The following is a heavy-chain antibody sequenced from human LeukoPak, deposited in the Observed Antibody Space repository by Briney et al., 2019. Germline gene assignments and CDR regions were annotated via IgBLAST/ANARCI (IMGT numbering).Heavy chain of an antibody. V-gene: IGHV1-2*02. CDR2: INPNSGGT. CDR1: GYTFTAYY. Sequence: ASVKVSCKASGYTFTAYYMHWVRQAPGQGLEWMGWINPNSGGTNYAQKFQGRVTMTRDTSITTAYMELSRLRSDDTAIYYCARVAENYYDSSGSSAFDIWGQGTMVTVSS. D-gene: IGHD3-22*01. J-gene: IGHJ3*02. CDR3: ARVAENYYDSSGSSAFDI.